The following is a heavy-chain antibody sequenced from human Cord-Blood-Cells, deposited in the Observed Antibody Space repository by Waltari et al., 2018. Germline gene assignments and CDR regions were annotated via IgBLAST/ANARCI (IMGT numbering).Heavy chain of an antibody. CDR2: INHSGST. J-gene: IGHJ6*02. CDR3: ARFEDTATYYYYYGMDV. CDR1: GGSFSGYY. D-gene: IGHD5-18*01. V-gene: IGHV4-34*01. Sequence: QVQLQQWGAGLLKPSETLSLTCAVYGGSFSGYYWSWIRQPPGKGLEWIGEINHSGSTNYNPSRKSRVTISVDTSKNQFSLKLSSVTAADTAVYYCARFEDTATYYYYYGMDVWGQGTTVTVSS.